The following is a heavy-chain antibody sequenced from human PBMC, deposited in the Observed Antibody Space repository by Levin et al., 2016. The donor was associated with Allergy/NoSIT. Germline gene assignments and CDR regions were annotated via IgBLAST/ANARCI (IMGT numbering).Heavy chain of an antibody. J-gene: IGHJ4*02. V-gene: IGHV3-69-1*01. CDR2: ISNSGYI. CDR3: ARGTAYSG. D-gene: IGHD2-21*01. Sequence: VRQAPGKGLEWVSSISNSGYIYYADSVKGRFTVSRDNVKNSLYLQMNSLRAEDTAVYYCARGTAYSGWGQGTLVTVSS.